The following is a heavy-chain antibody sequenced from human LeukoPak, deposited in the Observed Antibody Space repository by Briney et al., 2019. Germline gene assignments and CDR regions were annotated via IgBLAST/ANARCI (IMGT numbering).Heavy chain of an antibody. D-gene: IGHD4-17*01. V-gene: IGHV3-33*01. CDR3: ARAQTTVTTTSNLDY. Sequence: GRSLRLSCAASGFTFSSYGMHWVRQAPGKGLEWVAVIWYDGSNKYYADSVKGRFTISRDNSKNTLYLQMNSLRAEDTAVYYCARAQTTVTTTSNLDYWGQGTLVTVSS. CDR1: GFTFSSYG. J-gene: IGHJ4*02. CDR2: IWYDGSNK.